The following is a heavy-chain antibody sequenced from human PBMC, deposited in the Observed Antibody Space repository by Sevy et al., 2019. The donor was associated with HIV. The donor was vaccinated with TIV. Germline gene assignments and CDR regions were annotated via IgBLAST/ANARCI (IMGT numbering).Heavy chain of an antibody. V-gene: IGHV3-15*01. CDR3: IGRCSGGSCYSGLFDY. D-gene: IGHD2-15*01. J-gene: IGHJ4*02. CDR1: GFTFSNAW. CDR2: IKSKTDGGTT. Sequence: GGSLRLSCAASGFTFSNAWMSWVRQAPGKGLEWVGRIKSKTDGGTTDYAAPVKGRFTISRDDSKNTLYLQMNSLKTEDTDVYYCIGRCSGGSCYSGLFDYWGQGTLVTVSS.